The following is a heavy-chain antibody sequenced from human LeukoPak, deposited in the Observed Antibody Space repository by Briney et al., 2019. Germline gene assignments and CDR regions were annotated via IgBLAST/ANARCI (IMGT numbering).Heavy chain of an antibody. J-gene: IGHJ3*02. CDR1: GFTFSSYN. V-gene: IGHV3-21*01. CDR3: ARVQGYCSTSTCYFDAFDI. Sequence: GGSLRLSCAASGFTFSSYNMNWVRQAPGKGLEWVSSISSSGTFIYYADSVKGRFTISRDNAKNSLYLQMNSLRAEDTAVYYCARVQGYCSTSTCYFDAFDIWGQGTMVTVSS. CDR2: ISSSGTFI. D-gene: IGHD2-2*01.